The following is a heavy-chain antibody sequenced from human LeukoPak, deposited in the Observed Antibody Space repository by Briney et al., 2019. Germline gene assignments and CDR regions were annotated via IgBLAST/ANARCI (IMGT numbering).Heavy chain of an antibody. V-gene: IGHV3-21*01. J-gene: IGHJ6*03. CDR3: ARDGVAVPAAIGYYYYYMDV. D-gene: IGHD2-2*01. CDR2: ISSSSSYI. Sequence: GGSLRLSCAASGFTFSSYSMNWVRQAPGKGLEWVSSISSSSSYIYYADSVKGRFTISRGNAKNSLYLQMNSLRAEDTAVYYRARDGVAVPAAIGYYYYYMDVWGKGTTVTVSS. CDR1: GFTFSSYS.